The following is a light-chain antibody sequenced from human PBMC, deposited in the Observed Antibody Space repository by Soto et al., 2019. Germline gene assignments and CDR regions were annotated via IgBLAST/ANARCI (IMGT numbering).Light chain of an antibody. CDR2: LGS. V-gene: IGKV2-28*01. J-gene: IGKJ2*01. CDR1: QSLLHSNGYKY. CDR3: MQALQAPYT. Sequence: DIVMTQSPVSLPVTPGEPASISCRSSQSLLHSNGYKYLDWYLQKPGQSPQLLIYLGSNRASGVADRFSGSGSGTDFTLKISRVGAEDVGVYYCMQALQAPYTFGQGTKLEIK.